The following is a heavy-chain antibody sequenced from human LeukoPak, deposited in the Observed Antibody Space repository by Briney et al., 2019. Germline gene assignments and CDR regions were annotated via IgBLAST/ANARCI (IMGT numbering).Heavy chain of an antibody. CDR2: INHSGST. D-gene: IGHD6-13*01. J-gene: IGHJ5*02. CDR1: GGSFSGYY. V-gene: IGHV4-34*01. CDR3: ARRHIAAAGMMFDP. Sequence: PSETLSLTCAVYGGSFSGYYWSWIRQPPGKGLEWIGEINHSGSTNYNPSLKSRVTISVDTSKNQFSLKLSSVTAADTAVYYCARRHIAAAGMMFDPWGQGTLVTVSS.